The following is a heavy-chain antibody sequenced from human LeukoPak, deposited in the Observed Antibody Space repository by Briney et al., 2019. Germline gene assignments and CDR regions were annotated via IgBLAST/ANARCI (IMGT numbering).Heavy chain of an antibody. CDR1: GFTLSSYS. J-gene: IGHJ4*02. Sequence: GGSLRLSCAASGFTLSSYSMNWVRQAPGKGLEWVAYTRSGSSTIHYADSVKGRFTISRDNAKNSLYLQMNSLRAEDTAVYYCARDSHALDYWGQGTLVTVSS. CDR2: TRSGSSTI. CDR3: ARDSHALDY. V-gene: IGHV3-48*01.